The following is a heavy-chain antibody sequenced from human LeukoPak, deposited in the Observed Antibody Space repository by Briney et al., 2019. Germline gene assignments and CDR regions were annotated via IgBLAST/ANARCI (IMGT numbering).Heavy chain of an antibody. CDR2: ISYDGSNP. CDR1: GFTFSSFG. D-gene: IGHD3-16*02. CDR3: AKDHYDYIGGTYRDFDY. Sequence: GGSLRLSCAASGFTFSSFGMHWVCQAPGKGLEWVAVISYDGSNPYYADSVKGRFTISRDNSKNTLYLQMNSLRAEDTAVYYCAKDHYDYIGGTYRDFDYWGQGTLVTVSS. J-gene: IGHJ4*02. V-gene: IGHV3-30*18.